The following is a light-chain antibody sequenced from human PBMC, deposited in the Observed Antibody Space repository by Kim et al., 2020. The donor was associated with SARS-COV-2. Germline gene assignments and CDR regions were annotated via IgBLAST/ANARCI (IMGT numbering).Light chain of an antibody. CDR2: DVT. V-gene: IGLV2-14*01. CDR3: SSYTTANSRV. J-gene: IGLJ1*01. CDR1: NSDIGAFAY. Sequence: QSALAQPPFVSGSPGQSITISCIGTNSDIGAFAYVSWFQQHPGKAPKLLIYDVTERPSGISNRFSGSTSGNTASLTISGLQIEDEADYSGSSYTTANSRVFGAGTKVTVL.